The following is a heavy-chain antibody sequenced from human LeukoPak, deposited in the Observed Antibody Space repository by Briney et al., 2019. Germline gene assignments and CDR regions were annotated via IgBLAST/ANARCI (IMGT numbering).Heavy chain of an antibody. CDR2: FDPEDGET. J-gene: IGHJ4*02. Sequence: ASVKVSCKVSGYSFTELSMHWVRQAPGKGLEWMGNFDPEDGETVYAQKFQGRLTMTEDTSTDTAYMELTSLMSEDTAVYYCTTEGYAPGSYYNTLACWGQGTLVTVSS. CDR3: TTEGYAPGSYYNTLAC. CDR1: GYSFTELS. D-gene: IGHD3-10*01. V-gene: IGHV1-24*01.